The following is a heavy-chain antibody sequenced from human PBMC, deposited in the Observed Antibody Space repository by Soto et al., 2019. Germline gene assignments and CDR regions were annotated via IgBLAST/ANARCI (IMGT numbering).Heavy chain of an antibody. J-gene: IGHJ5*02. CDR3: ARVRSSWYLVDP. CDR1: GYTFTSYG. D-gene: IGHD6-13*01. CDR2: ISAYNGNT. Sequence: ASVKVSCKASGYTFTSYGISWVRQAPGQGLEWMGWISAYNGNTNYAQKLQGRVTMTTDTSTSTAYMELRSLRSDATAVYYCARVRSSWYLVDPWGQGTLVTVSS. V-gene: IGHV1-18*01.